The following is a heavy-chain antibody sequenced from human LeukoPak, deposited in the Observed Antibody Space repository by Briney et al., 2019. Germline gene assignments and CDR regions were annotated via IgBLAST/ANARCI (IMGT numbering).Heavy chain of an antibody. CDR2: INLDGTEE. J-gene: IGHJ4*02. D-gene: IGHD3-10*01. CDR3: ARGYEGSSFDY. V-gene: IGHV3-7*01. CDR1: GFTFSSYA. Sequence: GGSLRLSCAASGFTFSSYAMSWVRQAPGKGLEWVANINLDGTEEYYVDSVKGRFSISRDSAKNSLFLQMNSLRAEDTAVYFCARGYEGSSFDYWGQGTLVTVSS.